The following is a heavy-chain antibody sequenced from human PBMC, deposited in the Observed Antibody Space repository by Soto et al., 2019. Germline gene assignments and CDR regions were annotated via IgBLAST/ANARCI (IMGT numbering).Heavy chain of an antibody. CDR1: GFTFSSYA. CDR3: AKAQGYYYDSSGYFDY. Sequence: PGGSLRLSCAASGFTFSSYAMSWVRQAPGKGLEWVSAISGSGGSTYYADSVKGRFTISRDNSKNTLYLQMNSLRAEDTAVYYCAKAQGYYYDSSGYFDYWGQGXLVTVSS. CDR2: ISGSGGST. V-gene: IGHV3-23*01. J-gene: IGHJ4*02. D-gene: IGHD3-22*01.